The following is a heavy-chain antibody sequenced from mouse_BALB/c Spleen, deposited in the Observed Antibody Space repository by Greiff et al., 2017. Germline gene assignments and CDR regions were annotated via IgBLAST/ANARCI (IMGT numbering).Heavy chain of an antibody. V-gene: IGHV5-17*02. Sequence: EVQLVESGGGLVQPGGSRKLSCAASGFTFSSFGMHWVRQAPEKGLEWVAYISSGSSTIYYADTVKGRFTISRDNPKNTLFLQMTSLRSEDTAMYYCARPSPYGYDWYFDVWGAGTTVTVSS. CDR2: ISSGSSTI. J-gene: IGHJ1*01. CDR3: ARPSPYGYDWYFDV. CDR1: GFTFSSFG. D-gene: IGHD2-2*01.